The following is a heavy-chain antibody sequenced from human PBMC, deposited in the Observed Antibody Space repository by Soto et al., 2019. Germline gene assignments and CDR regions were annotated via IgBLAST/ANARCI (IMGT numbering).Heavy chain of an antibody. CDR3: ARATMVRGVILKASYYVMDF. V-gene: IGHV4-61*01. J-gene: IGHJ6*02. CDR2: IYYSGST. Sequence: SETLSLTCTVSGGSVSSGSYYWSWIRQPPGKGLEWIGYIYYSGSTNYNPSLKSRVTISVDTSKNQFSLKLSSVTAADTAVYYCARATMVRGVILKASYYVMDFWGQGTTVTVSS. D-gene: IGHD3-10*01. CDR1: GGSVSSGSYY.